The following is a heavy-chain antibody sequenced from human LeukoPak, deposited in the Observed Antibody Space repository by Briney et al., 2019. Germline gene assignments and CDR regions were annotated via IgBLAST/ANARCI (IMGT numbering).Heavy chain of an antibody. D-gene: IGHD3-10*01. CDR3: ARSGGSGSYYKV. CDR2: IYYSGST. V-gene: IGHV4-59*08. J-gene: IGHJ6*02. Sequence: SETLSLTCTVSGGSISSYYWSWIRQPPGKGLEWIGYIYYSGSTNYNPSLKSRVTISVDTSKNQFSLKLSSVTAADTAVYYCARSGGSGSYYKVWGQGTTVTVSS. CDR1: GGSISSYY.